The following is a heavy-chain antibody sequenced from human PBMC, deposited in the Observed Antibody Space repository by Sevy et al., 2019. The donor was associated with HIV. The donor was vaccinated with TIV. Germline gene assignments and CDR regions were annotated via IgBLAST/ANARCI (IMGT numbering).Heavy chain of an antibody. J-gene: IGHJ5*02. V-gene: IGHV4-34*01. Sequence: SETLSLTCAVHDGSFSGYYWNWIRRLPGKGLEWIGEINESGITYYNPSLKSRVTISVDTSKKQFSLKLNSVTAADTSVYFCARSPHVVVVPGAPSWFDPWGQGTLVTVSS. CDR2: INESGIT. D-gene: IGHD2-2*01. CDR3: ARSPHVVVVPGAPSWFDP. CDR1: DGSFSGYY.